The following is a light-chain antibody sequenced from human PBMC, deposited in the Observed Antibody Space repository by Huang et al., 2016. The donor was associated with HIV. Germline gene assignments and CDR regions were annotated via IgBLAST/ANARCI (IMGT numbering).Light chain of an antibody. CDR3: QQYNNWPPLT. Sequence: EVVMTQSPATLSVSPGERATLSCRASQSVGSNLAWYQQKPGQAPRLLSYGASTRATGIPARFSGSGSETEFTLTITSLQSEDFAVYYCQQYNNWPPLTFGGGTEVEIK. CDR2: GAS. J-gene: IGKJ4*01. V-gene: IGKV3-15*01. CDR1: QSVGSN.